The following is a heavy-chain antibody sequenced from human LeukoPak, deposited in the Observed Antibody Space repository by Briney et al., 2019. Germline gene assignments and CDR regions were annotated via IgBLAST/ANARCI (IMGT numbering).Heavy chain of an antibody. J-gene: IGHJ4*02. Sequence: SETLSLTCTVSGGSISNGGYYWSWIRQLPGKGLEWIGYIYYNGHTYYNPSLKSRVVISVDTSKNQFSLKLSSVTAADTAVYYCAKHYDFWSGYLDFDYWGQGTLVTVSS. D-gene: IGHD3-3*01. V-gene: IGHV4-31*03. CDR3: AKHYDFWSGYLDFDY. CDR2: IYYNGHT. CDR1: GGSISNGGYY.